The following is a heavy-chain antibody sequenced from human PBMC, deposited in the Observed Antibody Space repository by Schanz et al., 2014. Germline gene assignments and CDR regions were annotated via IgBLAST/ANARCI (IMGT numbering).Heavy chain of an antibody. J-gene: IGHJ4*02. CDR3: AKDISDTSGKDDY. V-gene: IGHV3-23*01. D-gene: IGHD3-22*01. CDR1: GFTFRGYA. Sequence: EVQLLESGGGLVQPGGSLRLSCAASGFTFRGYAMSWVRQAPGKGLEWVSAISGSGGSTYYADSVKGRFTISRDNSKNTLYLQMNSLRAEDTAVYYCAKDISDTSGKDDYWGQGTLVTVSS. CDR2: ISGSGGST.